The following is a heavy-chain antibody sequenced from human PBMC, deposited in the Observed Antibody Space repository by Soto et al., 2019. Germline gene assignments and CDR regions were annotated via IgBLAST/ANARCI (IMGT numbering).Heavy chain of an antibody. CDR1: GFSLSTSGGA. D-gene: IGHD3-3*01. CDR3: AHRATMTIFGLIIDNGIWFDP. CDR2: IYWDGDK. V-gene: IGHV2-5*02. J-gene: IGHJ5*02. Sequence: QIKLIESGPTLVKPTQNITLTCTFSGFSLSTSGGAVGWVRQPPGRALEWLALIYWDGDKRYNASLGNRLTITKDTSMNQVVLTLTNVDPADTATYFCAHRATMTIFGLIIDNGIWFDPWGQGTRVIVSS.